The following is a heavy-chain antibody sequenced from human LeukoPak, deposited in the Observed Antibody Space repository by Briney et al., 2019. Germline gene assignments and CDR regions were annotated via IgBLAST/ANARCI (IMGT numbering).Heavy chain of an antibody. CDR3: AGWPYYESSGYEDY. Sequence: PSDTLSLTCTVSGGSISSSSYYWRWVRQPPGKGLEWNGSIYYSGSIYYSPSLKSRIAISVDTSKNQFSLKLSSVTAGDTAVYYCAGWPYYESSGYEDYWGQGTLVTVSS. J-gene: IGHJ4*02. D-gene: IGHD3-22*01. V-gene: IGHV4-39*01. CDR2: IYYSGSI. CDR1: GGSISSSSYY.